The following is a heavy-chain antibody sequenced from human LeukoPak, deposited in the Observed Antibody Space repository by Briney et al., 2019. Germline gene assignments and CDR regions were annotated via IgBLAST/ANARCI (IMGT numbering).Heavy chain of an antibody. J-gene: IGHJ4*02. Sequence: GASVKVSCKASGYTFTGYYMHWVRQAPGQGLEWMGWINPNSGGTNYAQKFQGRVTMTRDTSISTAYMELSRLRSDDTAVYYCARDTGYGDLKLDYWGQGTLVTVSS. CDR1: GYTFTGYY. V-gene: IGHV1-2*02. CDR2: INPNSGGT. D-gene: IGHD4-17*01. CDR3: ARDTGYGDLKLDY.